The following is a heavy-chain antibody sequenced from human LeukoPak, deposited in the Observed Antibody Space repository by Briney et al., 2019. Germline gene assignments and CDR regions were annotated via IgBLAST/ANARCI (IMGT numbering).Heavy chain of an antibody. CDR2: IYYSGST. V-gene: IGHV4-30-4*08. J-gene: IGHJ5*02. D-gene: IGHD4-17*01. CDR3: ARDLHTPGDYGDYGSPPNWFDP. Sequence: PSETLSLTCTVSGGSISSGDYYWSWIRQPPGKGLEWIGYIYYSGSTYYNPSLKSRVTISVDTSKNQFSPKLSSVTAADTAVYYCARDLHTPGDYGDYGSPPNWFDPWGQGTLVTVSS. CDR1: GGSISSGDYY.